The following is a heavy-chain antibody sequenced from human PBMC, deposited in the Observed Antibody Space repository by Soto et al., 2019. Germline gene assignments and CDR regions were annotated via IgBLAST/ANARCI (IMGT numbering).Heavy chain of an antibody. CDR1: GDSVSSNSAA. V-gene: IGHV6-1*01. Sequence: SQTLSLTCXISGDSVSSNSAAWNWIRQSPSRGLEWLGRTYYRSKWYKEYAASVKSRITINPDTSKNQFSLQLNSVSPENTAVYYCARDQGDYDFWSGYSLARYYFDYWGQGTLVTVSS. D-gene: IGHD3-3*01. CDR2: TYYRSKWYK. CDR3: ARDQGDYDFWSGYSLARYYFDY. J-gene: IGHJ4*02.